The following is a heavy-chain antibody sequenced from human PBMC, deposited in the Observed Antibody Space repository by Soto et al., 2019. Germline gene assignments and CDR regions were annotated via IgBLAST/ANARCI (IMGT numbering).Heavy chain of an antibody. J-gene: IGHJ4*02. CDR2: IYYSGST. CDR3: ARVRRAAAGCFDY. D-gene: IGHD6-13*01. V-gene: IGHV4-31*03. Sequence: SETLSLTCTVSGGSISSGGYYWSWIRQHPGKGLEGLGYIYYSGSTYYNPSLKSRVTISVDTSKNQFTLKLSYVTAADTAVYDCARVRRAAAGCFDYWGQGALVTVSS. CDR1: GGSISSGGYY.